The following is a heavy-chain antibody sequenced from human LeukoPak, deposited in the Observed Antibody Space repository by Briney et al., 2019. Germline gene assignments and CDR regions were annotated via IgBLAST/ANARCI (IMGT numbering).Heavy chain of an antibody. CDR3: ARAALSGYSYGSYFDY. J-gene: IGHJ4*02. CDR1: GGSFSGYY. V-gene: IGHV4-34*01. CDR2: ISHSGST. Sequence: SQTLSLTCAVYGGSFSGYYWSWLRQPPRKGLDSIGEISHSGSTNYNPSLKSRVTISVDTSKNQFSLKLSSVTAADTAVYYCARAALSGYSYGSYFDYWGQETLVTVSS. D-gene: IGHD5-18*01.